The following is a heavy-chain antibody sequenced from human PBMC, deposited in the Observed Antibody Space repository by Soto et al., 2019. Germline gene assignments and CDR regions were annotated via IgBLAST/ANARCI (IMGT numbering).Heavy chain of an antibody. D-gene: IGHD2-15*01. CDR2: INAGNGNT. J-gene: IGHJ6*02. CDR3: AREGVDIVVVVAPTASDGMDV. CDR1: GYTFTSYA. V-gene: IGHV1-3*01. Sequence: ASVKVSCKASGYTFTSYAMHWVRQAPGQRLEWMGWINAGNGNTKYSQKFQGRVTITRDTSASTAYMELSSLRSEDTAVYYCAREGVDIVVVVAPTASDGMDVWGQGTRVTFSS.